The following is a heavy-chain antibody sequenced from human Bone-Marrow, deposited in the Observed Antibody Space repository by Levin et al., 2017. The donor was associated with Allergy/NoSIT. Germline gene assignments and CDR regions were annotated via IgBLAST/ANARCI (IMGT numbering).Heavy chain of an antibody. CDR1: LFTFITYR. CDR3: AILIVEKAGAVTGY. CDR2: ISSTSRNM. V-gene: IGHV3-21*06. Sequence: SLLLSFSPSLFTFITYRMNWVRQAPGKGPEWVAFISSTSRNMSYADPVKGRFTISRDNAKNSLYLQMSSLRVEDTATYYCAILIVEKAGAVTGYWGQGTLVTVSS. D-gene: IGHD3-16*02. J-gene: IGHJ4*02.